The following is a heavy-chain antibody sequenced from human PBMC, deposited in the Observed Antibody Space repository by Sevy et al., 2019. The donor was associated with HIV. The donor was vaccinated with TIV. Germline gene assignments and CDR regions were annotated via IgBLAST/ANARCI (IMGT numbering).Heavy chain of an antibody. CDR1: GFAFSSYD. CDR3: ARDLPPSATIVPHFDY. V-gene: IGHV3-48*03. D-gene: IGHD1-26*01. J-gene: IGHJ4*02. CDR2: ITSSGTTI. Sequence: GGCLRLSCAASGFAFSSYDMRWVRQAPGKGLEWVLYITSSGTTINYADSVKGRFTISRDNAKNSLYLQMNSLRVEDTAVYYCARDLPPSATIVPHFDYWGQGTLVTVSS.